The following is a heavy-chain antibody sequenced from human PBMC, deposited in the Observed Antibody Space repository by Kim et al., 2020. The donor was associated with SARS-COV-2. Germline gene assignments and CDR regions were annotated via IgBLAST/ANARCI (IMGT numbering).Heavy chain of an antibody. J-gene: IGHJ4*02. CDR3: ARGSAAVAGSDY. V-gene: IGHV4-34*01. Sequence: SETLSLTCAVYGGSFSGYYWSWIRQPPGKGLEWIGEINHSGSTNYNPSLKSRVTISVDTSKNQFSLKLSSVTAADTAVYYCARGSAAVAGSDYWGQGTLVTVSS. CDR1: GGSFSGYY. D-gene: IGHD6-19*01. CDR2: INHSGST.